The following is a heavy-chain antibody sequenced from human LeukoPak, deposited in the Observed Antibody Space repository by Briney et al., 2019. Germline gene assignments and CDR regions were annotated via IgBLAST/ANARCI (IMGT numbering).Heavy chain of an antibody. Sequence: SVEVSCKASGGRFSSSALSWVRPAPGQGLEWMGRIIPVLDRAHYAQKFRDRLKITADKSTGTAYMDLNSLRSEDTAVYYCATDLTGGDTYDGFDYWGQGTLVTVSS. D-gene: IGHD5-18*01. CDR2: IIPVLDRA. V-gene: IGHV1-69*04. J-gene: IGHJ4*02. CDR1: GGRFSSSA. CDR3: ATDLTGGDTYDGFDY.